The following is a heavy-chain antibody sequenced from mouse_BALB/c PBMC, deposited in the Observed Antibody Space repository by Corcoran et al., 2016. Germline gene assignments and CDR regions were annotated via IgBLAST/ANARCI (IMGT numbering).Heavy chain of an antibody. Sequence: EVQLQQSGAELVKPGASVKLSCTASGFNIKDTYMHWVKQRPEQGLEWIGRIDPANGNTKYDPKFQGKATITADTSSNTAYLQLSSLTSEDTAIAYYACWRWYFDVWGAGTTVTVSS. CDR1: GFNIKDTY. V-gene: IGHV14-3*02. J-gene: IGHJ1*01. CDR3: ACWRWYFDV. CDR2: IDPANGNT.